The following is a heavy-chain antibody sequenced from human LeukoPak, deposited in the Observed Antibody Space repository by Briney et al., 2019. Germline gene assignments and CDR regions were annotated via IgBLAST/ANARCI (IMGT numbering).Heavy chain of an antibody. CDR2: ISAYNGNT. J-gene: IGHJ4*02. Sequence: ASVKVSCKASGYTFPSYGISWVRQAPGQGLEWMGWISAYNGNTNYAQKLQGRVTMTTDTSTSTAYMDLRSLRSDDTAVYYCARARLQGYNRSEFYFDYWGQGTLVTVSS. D-gene: IGHD5-12*01. CDR1: GYTFPSYG. V-gene: IGHV1-18*01. CDR3: ARARLQGYNRSEFYFDY.